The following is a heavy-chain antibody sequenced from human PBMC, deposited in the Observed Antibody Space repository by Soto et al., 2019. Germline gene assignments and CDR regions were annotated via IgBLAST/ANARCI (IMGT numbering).Heavy chain of an antibody. J-gene: IGHJ3*02. CDR2: INAGNGNT. V-gene: IGHV1-3*01. CDR3: ERVGYYYDSSGYYLFSLVPSDDAFDI. D-gene: IGHD3-22*01. Sequence: ASVKVSCKASGYTFTSYAMHWVRQAPGQRLEWMGWINAGNGNTKYSQKFQGRVTITRDTSASTAYMELSSLRSEDTAVYYCERVGYYYDSSGYYLFSLVPSDDAFDIWGQGTMVTVSS. CDR1: GYTFTSYA.